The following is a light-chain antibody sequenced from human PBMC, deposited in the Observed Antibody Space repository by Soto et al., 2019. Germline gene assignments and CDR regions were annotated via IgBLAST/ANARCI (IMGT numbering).Light chain of an antibody. V-gene: IGKV1-12*02. J-gene: IGKJ2*01. CDR2: AAS. CDR1: QNVSSW. CDR3: QQGNSFPYT. Sequence: DIQMTQSPSSVSASVTDSVTITCRASQNVSSWLAWYQQKPGKAPKLLIYAASSLQSGVPSRFSGGGSGTHFTLTISSLQADDVATYYCQQGNSFPYTFGQGTKVDIK.